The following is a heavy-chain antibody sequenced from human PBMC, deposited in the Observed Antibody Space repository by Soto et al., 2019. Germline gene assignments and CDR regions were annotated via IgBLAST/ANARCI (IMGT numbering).Heavy chain of an antibody. Sequence: GASVKVSCKTSGYTFTSFGISWVRQAPGQGLEWMGWITTDKGKTNYAQKFQGRVTMTTDTSTSTAYMELRSLRSDDTAVYYCATRSPPFAYRAQGTLVPVSS. CDR1: GYTFTSFG. CDR2: ITTDKGKT. J-gene: IGHJ4*02. CDR3: ATRSPPFAY. V-gene: IGHV1-18*01.